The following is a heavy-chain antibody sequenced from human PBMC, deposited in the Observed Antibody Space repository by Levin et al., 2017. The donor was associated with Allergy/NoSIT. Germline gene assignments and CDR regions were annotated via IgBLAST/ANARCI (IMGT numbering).Heavy chain of an antibody. V-gene: IGHV4-34*01. Sequence: SETLSLTCAVYGGSFSGYYWSWIRQPPGKGLEWIGEINHSGSTNYNPSLKSRVTISVDTSKNQFSLKLSSVTAADTAVYYCARMGYYYDSSGYRRAEYFQHWGQGTLVTVSS. D-gene: IGHD3-22*01. CDR1: GGSFSGYY. CDR3: ARMGYYYDSSGYRRAEYFQH. J-gene: IGHJ1*01. CDR2: INHSGST.